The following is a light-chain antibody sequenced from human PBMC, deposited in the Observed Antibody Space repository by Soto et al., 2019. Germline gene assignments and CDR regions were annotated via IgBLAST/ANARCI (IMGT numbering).Light chain of an antibody. CDR2: DVS. Sequence: SVLARPAHLSGYPGQSITISRPGTDSDVGGYNYVSWYQQHPGKASKLMIYDVSNRPSGVSNRFSGSKSGNTASLTISGLQAEDEADYYCSSYTSSSTPYVFGTGTKVTVL. CDR3: SSYTSSSTPYV. CDR1: DSDVGGYNY. V-gene: IGLV2-14*01. J-gene: IGLJ1*01.